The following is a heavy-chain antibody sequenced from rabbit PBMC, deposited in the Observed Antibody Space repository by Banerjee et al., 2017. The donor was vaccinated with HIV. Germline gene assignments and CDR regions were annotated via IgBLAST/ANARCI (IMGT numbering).Heavy chain of an antibody. J-gene: IGHJ4*01. D-gene: IGHD4-1*01. CDR3: VSDSGGWGGDL. CDR2: IYTASGST. V-gene: IGHV1S7*01. CDR1: GFTISSSY. Sequence: QSLEESGGGLVQPEGSLTLTCTASGFTISSSYVMCWVRQAPEKGLEWIGCIYTASGSTYYASWVNGRFTISSHNAQNTLYLQLNSLTAADTATYFCVSDSGGWGGDLWGQGTLVTVS.